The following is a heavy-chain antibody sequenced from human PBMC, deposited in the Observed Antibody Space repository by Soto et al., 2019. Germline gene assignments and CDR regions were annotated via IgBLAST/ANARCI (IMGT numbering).Heavy chain of an antibody. V-gene: IGHV3-23*01. CDR3: AKDNSGTYLSYFDY. CDR1: GFTFSSYA. CDR2: ISGSGDST. J-gene: IGHJ4*02. Sequence: EVQLLESGGGLVQPGGSLRLSCAASGFTFSSYAMSWVRQAPGKGLEWVSDISGSGDSTYSVDSVRGRFTISRDNSKSTLYLQMNSLRAEDTAVHYCAKDNSGTYLSYFDYWGQGTLVTVSS. D-gene: IGHD1-26*01.